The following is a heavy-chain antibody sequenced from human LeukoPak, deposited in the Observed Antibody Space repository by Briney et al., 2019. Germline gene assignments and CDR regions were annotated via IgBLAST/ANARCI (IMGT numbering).Heavy chain of an antibody. CDR3: ARDWGRVGLRGFDP. J-gene: IGHJ5*02. Sequence: SETLSLTCSVSGDSMSSHYLSWIRQPAGKGLEWIGRIHISGRSNLNPSLNSRLTMSVDTSKTDFSLKLMSVTAADTAVYYCARDWGRVGLRGFDPWGQGILVTVSS. CDR2: IHISGRS. D-gene: IGHD3-16*01. V-gene: IGHV4-4*07. CDR1: GDSMSSHY.